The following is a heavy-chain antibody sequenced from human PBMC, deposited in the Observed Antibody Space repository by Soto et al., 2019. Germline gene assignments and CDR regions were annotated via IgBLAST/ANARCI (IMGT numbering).Heavy chain of an antibody. CDR1: GFRFSDHY. V-gene: IGHV3-11*01. CDR2: ISGGGTAI. D-gene: IGHD3-10*01. J-gene: IGHJ4*02. CDR3: AGDPYYYGSAF. Sequence: GGSLRLSCAASGFRFSDHYMTWIHQAPGKGLEWVSKISGGGTAIYYADSVKGRFTVSRDNAKNSLYLQMTSLRAEDTAVYYCAGDPYYYGSAFWGQGTLVTVSS.